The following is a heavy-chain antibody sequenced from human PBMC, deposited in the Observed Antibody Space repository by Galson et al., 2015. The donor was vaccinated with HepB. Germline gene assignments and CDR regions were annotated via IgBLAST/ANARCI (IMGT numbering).Heavy chain of an antibody. D-gene: IGHD2-2*01. Sequence: QSGAEVKKPGESLKISCQGIGYLFSGYWIGWVRQMPGKGLEWMGIIHPGDSDTSYSPSFQGQVTISADQSSSVVYLQWNSLKPSDTAIYFCARRGGESSSHSRLDNWGQGTLVTVSS. CDR3: ARRGGESSSHSRLDN. J-gene: IGHJ4*02. CDR1: GYLFSGYW. CDR2: IHPGDSDT. V-gene: IGHV5-51*01.